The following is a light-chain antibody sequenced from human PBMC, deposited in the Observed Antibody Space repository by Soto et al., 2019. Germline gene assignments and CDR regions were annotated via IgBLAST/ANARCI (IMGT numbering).Light chain of an antibody. CDR3: QQGYSTPRT. J-gene: IGKJ2*01. V-gene: IGKV1-39*01. CDR1: QMIDTY. CDR2: AAS. Sequence: DIQLTQSPSSLSASVGDRVTITCRASQMIDTYLNWYQQKPGKAPTLLIYAASRLQSGVPSRFRGSCSETHFTLTLSGLQREDFATYYCQQGYSTPRTFGQGTNLEIK.